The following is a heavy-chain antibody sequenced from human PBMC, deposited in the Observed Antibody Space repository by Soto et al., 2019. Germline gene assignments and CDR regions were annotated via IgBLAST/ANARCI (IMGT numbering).Heavy chain of an antibody. CDR1: GFTFSSYD. CDR3: AKDLATVTTRVRYYSYAMDV. J-gene: IGHJ6*02. CDR2: ISYDGSNK. V-gene: IGHV3-30*18. D-gene: IGHD4-17*01. Sequence: GGSLRLSCAASGFTFSSYDLHWVRQAPGKGLEWVAVISYDGSNKYYADSVKGRFTISGGISKNTVYLQMNSLRAEDTAVYYCAKDLATVTTRVRYYSYAMDVWGQGTTVTVSS.